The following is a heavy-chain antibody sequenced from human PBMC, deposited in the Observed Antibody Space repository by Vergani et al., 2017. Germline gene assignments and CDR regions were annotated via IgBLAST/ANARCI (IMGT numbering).Heavy chain of an antibody. D-gene: IGHD3-22*01. J-gene: IGHJ4*02. V-gene: IGHV3-53*01. Sequence: EVQLVESGGGLIQPGASLRLSCAASGFTVSSNYMSWVRQAPGKGLEWVSVIYSGGSTYYADSVKGRFTISRDNSKNTLYLQMNSLRAEDTAVYYCARGLNYYDSRPLDYWGQGTLVTVSS. CDR1: GFTVSSNY. CDR2: IYSGGST. CDR3: ARGLNYYDSRPLDY.